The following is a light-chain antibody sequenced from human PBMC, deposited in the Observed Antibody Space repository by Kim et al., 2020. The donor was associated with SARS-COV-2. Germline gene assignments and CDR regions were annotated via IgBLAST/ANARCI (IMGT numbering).Light chain of an antibody. V-gene: IGLV1-47*01. CDR2: RNN. CDR3: AAWDDCLSGPGV. J-gene: IGLJ3*02. Sequence: VPHSCAGRRCNIGINYAYRYQQRPVKAPKLTIYRNNERPSGVADRFSCSKSGTSASLAISGLRSENEADYYCAAWDDCLSGPGVFGGGTQLTVL. CDR1: RCNIGINY.